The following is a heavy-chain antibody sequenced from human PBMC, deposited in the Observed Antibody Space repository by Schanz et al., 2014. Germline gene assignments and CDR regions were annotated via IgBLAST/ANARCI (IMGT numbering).Heavy chain of an antibody. Sequence: DVQLVDSGGGLVQPGGSLRLSCAASGFTVSNSYIHWVRQAPGKGLEWVSTIYSSGSTYYADSVRGRFTISRDNSNNTVYLQMNSLRAEDTAVYYCARPSDSSWYMDVWGKGTTVTVSS. D-gene: IGHD2-21*02. J-gene: IGHJ6*03. CDR1: GFTVSNSY. CDR3: ARPSDSSWYMDV. V-gene: IGHV3-53*01. CDR2: IYSSGST.